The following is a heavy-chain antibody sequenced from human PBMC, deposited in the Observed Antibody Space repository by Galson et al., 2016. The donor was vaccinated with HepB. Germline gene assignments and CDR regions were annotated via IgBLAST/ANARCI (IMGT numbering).Heavy chain of an antibody. V-gene: IGHV4-4*02. CDR1: GGSISSSNW. CDR2: IYHSGST. Sequence: SETLSLTCAVSGGSISSSNWWSWVRQPPGKGLEWIGEIYHSGSTNYNPSLKSRVTISVDKSKNQSSLKLSSVTAADTAVYYCARYSSGWYEEYYYYGMDVWGQGTTVTVSS. J-gene: IGHJ6*02. CDR3: ARYSSGWYEEYYYYGMDV. D-gene: IGHD6-19*01.